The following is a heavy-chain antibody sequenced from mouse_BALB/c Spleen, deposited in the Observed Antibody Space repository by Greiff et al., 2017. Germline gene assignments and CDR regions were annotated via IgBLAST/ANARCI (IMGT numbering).Heavy chain of an antibody. CDR1: GFTFSDYY. CDR2: ISDGGSYT. D-gene: IGHD1-1*01. J-gene: IGHJ2*01. Sequence: DVMLVESGGGLVKPGGSLKLSCAASGFTFSDYYMYWVRQTPEKRLEWVATISDGGSYTYYPDSVKGRFTISRDNAKNNLYLQMSSLKSEDTAMYYCARDGDYYGSSSYFDYWGQGTTLTVSS. V-gene: IGHV5-4*02. CDR3: ARDGDYYGSSSYFDY.